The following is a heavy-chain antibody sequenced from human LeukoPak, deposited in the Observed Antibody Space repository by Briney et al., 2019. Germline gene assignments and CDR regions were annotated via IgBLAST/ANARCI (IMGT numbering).Heavy chain of an antibody. J-gene: IGHJ3*02. CDR1: GGSISSGDYY. V-gene: IGHV4-30-4*08. Sequence: SETLSLTCTISGGSISSGDYYWSWIRQPPGKGLEWIGYIYYSGSTYYNPSLESRVTISVDTSKNQFSLKLSSVTAADTAVYYCARDLPMSSTRDAFDIWGQGTMVTVSS. D-gene: IGHD2/OR15-2a*01. CDR2: IYYSGST. CDR3: ARDLPMSSTRDAFDI.